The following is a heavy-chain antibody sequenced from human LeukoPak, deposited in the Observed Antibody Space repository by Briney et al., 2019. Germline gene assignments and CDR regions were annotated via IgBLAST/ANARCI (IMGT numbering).Heavy chain of an antibody. D-gene: IGHD2-15*01. CDR1: GGSISSSNW. J-gene: IGHJ4*02. CDR2: IYHSGST. V-gene: IGHV4-4*02. Sequence: PSGTLSLTCAVSGGSISSSNWWSWVRQPPGKGLEWIGEIYHSGSTNYNPSLKSRVTIPVDKSKNQFSLKLSPVTAADTAVYYCARVGGYCSGGSCYSVQDYWGQGTLVTVSS. CDR3: ARVGGYCSGGSCYSVQDY.